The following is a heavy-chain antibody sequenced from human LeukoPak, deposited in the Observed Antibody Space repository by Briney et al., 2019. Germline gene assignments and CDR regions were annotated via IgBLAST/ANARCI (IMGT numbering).Heavy chain of an antibody. CDR1: GYTFTGYY. J-gene: IGHJ4*02. V-gene: IGHV1-2*02. Sequence: ASVKVSCKASGYTFTGYYMHWVRQAPGQGLEWMGWINPNSGGTNYAQKFQGRVTMTRDTSISTAYMELSRLRSDDTAVYYCASLHYYDSSGYTGGRNDYWGQGTLVTVSS. CDR2: INPNSGGT. CDR3: ASLHYYDSSGYTGGRNDY. D-gene: IGHD3-22*01.